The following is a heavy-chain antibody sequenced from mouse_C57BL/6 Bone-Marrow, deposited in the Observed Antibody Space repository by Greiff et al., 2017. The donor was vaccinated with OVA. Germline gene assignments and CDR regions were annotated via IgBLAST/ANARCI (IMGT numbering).Heavy chain of an antibody. Sequence: EVQVVESGEGLVKPGGSLKLSCAASGFTFSSYAMSLVRQTPEKRLEWVAYISSGGDYIYYADTVKGRFTISRDNARNTLYLQMSSLKSEDTAMYYCTRYYYYGSPDYWGQGTSVTVSS. CDR1: GFTFSSYA. D-gene: IGHD1-1*01. CDR3: TRYYYYGSPDY. CDR2: ISSGGDYI. V-gene: IGHV5-9-1*02. J-gene: IGHJ4*01.